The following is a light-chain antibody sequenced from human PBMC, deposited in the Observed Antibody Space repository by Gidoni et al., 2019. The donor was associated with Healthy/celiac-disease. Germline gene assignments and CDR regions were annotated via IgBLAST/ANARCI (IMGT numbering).Light chain of an antibody. CDR3: QQYNSYSRT. J-gene: IGKJ1*01. CDR2: DAS. CDR1: QSISSW. Sequence: DIQMTQSPSTLSAFVGDRVTITCRASQSISSWLAWYQQKPGKAPKVLIYDASSLESGVPSRFSGSGSGTEFTLTISSLQPDDFATYYCQQYNSYSRTFGQGTKVEIK. V-gene: IGKV1-5*01.